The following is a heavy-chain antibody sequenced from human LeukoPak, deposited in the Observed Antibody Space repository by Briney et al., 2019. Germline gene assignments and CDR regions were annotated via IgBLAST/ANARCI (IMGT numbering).Heavy chain of an antibody. V-gene: IGHV4-30-2*01. CDR3: ATGITMVRGVITH. CDR1: GGSISSGGYY. CDR2: INHSGST. J-gene: IGHJ4*02. D-gene: IGHD3-10*01. Sequence: SETLSLTCTVSGGSISSGGYYWSWIRQPPGKGLEWIGYINHSGSTNYNPSLKSRVTISVDTSKNQFSLKLSSVTAADTAVYYCATGITMVRGVITHWGQGTLVTVSS.